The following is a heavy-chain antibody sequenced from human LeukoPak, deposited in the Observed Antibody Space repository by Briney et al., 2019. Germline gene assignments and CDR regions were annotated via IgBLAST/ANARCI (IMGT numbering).Heavy chain of an antibody. V-gene: IGHV4-39*01. J-gene: IGHJ5*02. CDR3: ARQVPIAARPRGWFDP. CDR1: GGSISSSSYY. D-gene: IGHD6-6*01. Sequence: SETLSLTCTVSGGSISSSSYYWGWIRQPPGKGLEWIGSIYYSGSTYYNPSLKSRVTISVDTSKNQFSLKLSSVIAADTAVYYRARQVPIAARPRGWFDPWGQGTLVTVSS. CDR2: IYYSGST.